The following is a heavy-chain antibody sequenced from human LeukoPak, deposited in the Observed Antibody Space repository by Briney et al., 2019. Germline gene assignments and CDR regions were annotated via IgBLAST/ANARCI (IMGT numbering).Heavy chain of an antibody. CDR1: GFSFSTYW. Sequence: GGSLRLSCAASGFSFSTYWMTWVRQAPGKGLEWVANIKRDGSEKYYVDSVKGRFTSSRDNAKNSLYLQMNRLRAEDTAVYYCARGYWNFGLWGRGTQVTVSS. CDR2: IKRDGSEK. CDR3: ARGYWNFGL. J-gene: IGHJ2*01. V-gene: IGHV3-7*01.